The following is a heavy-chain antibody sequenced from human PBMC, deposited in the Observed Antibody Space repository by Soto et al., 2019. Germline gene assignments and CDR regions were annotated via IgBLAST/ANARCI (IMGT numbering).Heavy chain of an antibody. CDR3: ASLAHCGGDCSYGAFDT. CDR2: ISSSSSYT. Sequence: GGSLRLSCAASGFTFSDYYMSWIRQAPGKGLEWVSYISSSSSYTNYADSVKGRFTISRDNAKNSLHLQMNSLRAEDTAVYYCASLAHCGGDCSYGAFDTWGQGTMVTVSS. V-gene: IGHV3-11*06. D-gene: IGHD2-21*02. CDR1: GFTFSDYY. J-gene: IGHJ3*02.